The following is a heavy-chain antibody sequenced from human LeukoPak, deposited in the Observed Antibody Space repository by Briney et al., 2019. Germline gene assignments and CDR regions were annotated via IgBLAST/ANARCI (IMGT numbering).Heavy chain of an antibody. CDR2: INPNSGGT. CDR3: ARGTSGWYYYFDY. Sequence: ASVKVSCKASGYTFTGYYMHWVRQPPGQGLEWMGWINPNSGGTNYAQKFQGRVAMTRDTSITTGYMELSRLRSDDTAVYYCARGTSGWYYYFDYWAQGVLVTVSS. D-gene: IGHD6-19*01. J-gene: IGHJ4*02. CDR1: GYTFTGYY. V-gene: IGHV1-2*02.